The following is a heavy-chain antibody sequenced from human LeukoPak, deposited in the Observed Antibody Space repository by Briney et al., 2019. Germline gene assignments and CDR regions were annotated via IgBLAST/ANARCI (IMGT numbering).Heavy chain of an antibody. Sequence: GGSLRLSCAASGFTLDDYGMSWVRQAPGKGLEWVSGINWNGRSTGYADSVKGRFTISRDNAKNTLYLQMNSLRAEDTAVYYCARAAAGPGGYYYYYMDVWGKGTTVTVSS. D-gene: IGHD6-13*01. CDR1: GFTLDDYG. V-gene: IGHV3-20*04. CDR2: INWNGRST. J-gene: IGHJ6*03. CDR3: ARAAAGPGGYYYYYMDV.